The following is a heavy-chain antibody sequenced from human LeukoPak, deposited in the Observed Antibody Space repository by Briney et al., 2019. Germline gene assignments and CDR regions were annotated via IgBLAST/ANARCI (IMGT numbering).Heavy chain of an antibody. J-gene: IGHJ5*02. CDR1: GGSISSSNW. Sequence: SETLSLTCAVSGGSISSSNWWSWVPPPPGKGLEWIGEIYHSGSTNYNPSLKSRVTISVDKSKNQFSLKLSSVTAADTAVYYCARGSRYCGGDCYSPWRGQGSWGQGTLVTVSS. D-gene: IGHD2-21*02. V-gene: IGHV4-4*02. CDR2: IYHSGST. CDR3: ARGSRYCGGDCYSPWRGQGS.